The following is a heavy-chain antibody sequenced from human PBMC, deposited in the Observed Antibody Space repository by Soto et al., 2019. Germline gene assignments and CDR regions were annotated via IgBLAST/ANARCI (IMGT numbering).Heavy chain of an antibody. CDR1: GFMFSTYW. D-gene: IGHD3-10*01. V-gene: IGHV3-7*01. CDR3: ARDPVRGDDYNFDF. CDR2: IRPDGSVK. J-gene: IGHJ4*02. Sequence: GGSLRLSCAASGFMFSTYWMTWVRQAPGKGLEWVANIRPDGSVKNYADSVKGRFTVSRDNAHNSLSLQMDSLRDDDTGVYYCARDPVRGDDYNFDFWGQGTHVTVSS.